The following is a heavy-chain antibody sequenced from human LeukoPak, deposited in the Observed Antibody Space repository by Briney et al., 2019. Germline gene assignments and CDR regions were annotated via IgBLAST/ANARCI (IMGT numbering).Heavy chain of an antibody. Sequence: GGSLRLSCAASGFTFSSYAMSWVRQAPGKGLEWVSAIRGGGGSTYYADSVKGRFTISRDNSKNTLYLQMNSLRAEDTAVYYCAKGSIGLGMLGIYDYWGQGTLVTVSS. D-gene: IGHD7-27*01. J-gene: IGHJ4*02. CDR1: GFTFSSYA. CDR3: AKGSIGLGMLGIYDY. CDR2: IRGGGGST. V-gene: IGHV3-23*01.